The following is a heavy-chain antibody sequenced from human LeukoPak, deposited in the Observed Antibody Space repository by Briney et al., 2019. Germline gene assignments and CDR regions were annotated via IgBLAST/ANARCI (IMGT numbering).Heavy chain of an antibody. Sequence: GGSLRLSCSASGFTFSNYAIQWVRQAPGKGLEYVAAISSDGGSTYYADSVKGRFTISRDNSKNTLYLQMSSLRPEDTAVYYCVGRYGSGSYYPSTFDYWGQGALVTVSS. V-gene: IGHV3-64D*06. D-gene: IGHD3-10*01. CDR3: VGRYGSGSYYPSTFDY. J-gene: IGHJ4*02. CDR2: ISSDGGST. CDR1: GFTFSNYA.